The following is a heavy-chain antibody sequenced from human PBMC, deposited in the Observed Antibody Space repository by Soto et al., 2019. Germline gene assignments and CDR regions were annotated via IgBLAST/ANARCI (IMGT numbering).Heavy chain of an antibody. V-gene: IGHV1-69*13. CDR2: IIPIFGTA. CDR1: GGTFSSYA. Sequence: SVKVSCKASGGTFSSYAISWVRQAPGQGLEWMGGIIPIFGTANYAQKFQGRVTITADESTSTAYMELSSLRSEDTAVYYCARVPHQRSAPTTGWFDPWGQGTLVTVSS. D-gene: IGHD6-25*01. CDR3: ARVPHQRSAPTTGWFDP. J-gene: IGHJ5*02.